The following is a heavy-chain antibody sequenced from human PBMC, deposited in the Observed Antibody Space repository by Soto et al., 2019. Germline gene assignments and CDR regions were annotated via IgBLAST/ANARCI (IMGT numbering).Heavy chain of an antibody. Sequence: SGPTLVKPTQTLTLTCTFSGFSLSTSGVGVGWIRQPPGKALEWLALIYWDDDKRYSPSLKSRLTITKDTSKNQVVLTMTNMDPVDTATYYCAHSRIRSYDFWSGSFDYWGQGTLVTVSS. CDR1: GFSLSTSGVG. V-gene: IGHV2-5*02. J-gene: IGHJ4*02. CDR2: IYWDDDK. D-gene: IGHD3-3*01. CDR3: AHSRIRSYDFWSGSFDY.